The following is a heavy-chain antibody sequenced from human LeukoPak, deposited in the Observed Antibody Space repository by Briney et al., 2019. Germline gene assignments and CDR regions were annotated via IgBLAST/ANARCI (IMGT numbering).Heavy chain of an antibody. Sequence: SETLSLTCTVSGGSISSSSYYWGWIRQPPGKGLEWIGSIYYSGSTYYNPSLKSRVTISVDTSKNQFSLKLSSVTAADTAVYYCARSRGYCSSTSCYRFDPWGQGTLVTVSS. CDR3: ARSRGYCSSTSCYRFDP. CDR1: GGSISSSSYY. V-gene: IGHV4-39*01. D-gene: IGHD2-2*01. J-gene: IGHJ5*02. CDR2: IYYSGST.